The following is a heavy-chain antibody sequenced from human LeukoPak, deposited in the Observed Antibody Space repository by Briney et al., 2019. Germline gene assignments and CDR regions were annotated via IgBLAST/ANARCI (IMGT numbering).Heavy chain of an antibody. CDR3: ARDQFCSGSNCLYYFDY. V-gene: IGHV3-21*01. J-gene: IGHJ4*02. Sequence: GGSLRLSCAASGFTFSSYSMNWVRQAPGKGLEWVSSISSGGTYIYYADSVKGRFTISRDNAKNSLYLQMNSLRAEDTAVFYCARDQFCSGSNCLYYFDYWGQGTLVTVSS. CDR2: ISSGGTYI. D-gene: IGHD2-15*01. CDR1: GFTFSSYS.